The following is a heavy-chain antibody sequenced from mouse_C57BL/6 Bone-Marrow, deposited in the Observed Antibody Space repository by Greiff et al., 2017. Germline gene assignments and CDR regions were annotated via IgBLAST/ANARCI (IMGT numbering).Heavy chain of an antibody. CDR1: GFTFTDYY. V-gene: IGHV7-3*01. J-gene: IGHJ4*01. CDR2: IRNKANGYTT. CDR3: ASLAYYAMDY. Sequence: DVKLVESGGGLVQPGGSLSLSCAASGFTFTDYYMSWVRQPPGKALEWLGFIRNKANGYTTEYSASVKGRFTISRDNSQSILYLQMNALGAEDSATYYCASLAYYAMDYWGQGTSVTVSS.